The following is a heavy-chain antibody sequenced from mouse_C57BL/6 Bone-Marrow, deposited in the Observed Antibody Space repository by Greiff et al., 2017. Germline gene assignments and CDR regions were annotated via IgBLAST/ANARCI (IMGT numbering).Heavy chain of an antibody. Sequence: QVQLQQSGPELVKPGASVTLSCKASGYPFTSYDINWVKPRPGQGLSWIGWIYPRDGSTKYNAKFKGKATLTLDTSSSTAYMELHSLTSEDSAVYFCARLEFDGSSGDWYFDVWGTGTTVTVSS. CDR2: IYPRDGST. CDR1: GYPFTSYD. D-gene: IGHD1-1*01. CDR3: ARLEFDGSSGDWYFDV. V-gene: IGHV1-85*01. J-gene: IGHJ1*03.